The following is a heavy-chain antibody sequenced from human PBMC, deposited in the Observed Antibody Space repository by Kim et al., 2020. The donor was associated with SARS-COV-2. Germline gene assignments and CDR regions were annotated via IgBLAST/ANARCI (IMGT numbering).Heavy chain of an antibody. CDR3: ARDLRRYCSSTSCYPFDY. V-gene: IGHV3-21*01. CDR2: ISSSSSYI. J-gene: IGHJ4*02. CDR1: GFTFSSYS. D-gene: IGHD2-2*01. Sequence: GGSLRLSCAASGFTFSSYSMNWVRQAPGKGLEWVSSISSSSSYIYYADSVKGRFTISRDNAKNSLYLQMNSLRAEDTAVYYCARDLRRYCSSTSCYPFDYWGQGTLVTVSS.